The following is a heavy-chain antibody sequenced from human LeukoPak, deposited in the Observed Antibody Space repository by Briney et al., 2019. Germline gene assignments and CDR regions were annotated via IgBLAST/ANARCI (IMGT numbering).Heavy chain of an antibody. V-gene: IGHV5-51*01. CDR1: GYGFSSYW. D-gene: IGHD4-23*01. J-gene: IGHJ4*02. CDR2: ICPGDSDT. Sequence: GASLKISCKGSGYGFSSYWIGWVRQMPGKGLEYMGIICPGDSDTRYSQSFQGQVTISADKSITTAYLQWSSLKASDTAMYYCARHTTVGGSLRFDYWGQGTLVTVSS. CDR3: ARHTTVGGSLRFDY.